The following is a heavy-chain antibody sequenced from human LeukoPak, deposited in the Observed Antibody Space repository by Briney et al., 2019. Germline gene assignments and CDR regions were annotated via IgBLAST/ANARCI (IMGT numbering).Heavy chain of an antibody. Sequence: SETLSLTCTVSGGSISSYYWSWIRQPPGKGLEWIGYIYYSGSTYYNPSLKSRVTISVDTSKNQFSLKLSSVTAADTAVYYCASGVSGSLNYWGQGTLVTVSS. CDR2: IYYSGST. V-gene: IGHV4-59*08. CDR3: ASGVSGSLNY. D-gene: IGHD1-26*01. CDR1: GGSISSYY. J-gene: IGHJ4*02.